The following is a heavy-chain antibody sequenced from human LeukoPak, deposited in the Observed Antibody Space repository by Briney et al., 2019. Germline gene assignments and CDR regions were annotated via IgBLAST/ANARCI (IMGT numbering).Heavy chain of an antibody. Sequence: ASVKVSCKASGYTFTSYAMHWVRQAPGQRLEWMGWINAGNGNTKYSQKFQGRVTITRDTSASTAYMELSSLRSEDTAVYYCAREVVIAAAGKHDAFDIWGQGTMVTVSS. D-gene: IGHD6-13*01. J-gene: IGHJ3*02. CDR2: INAGNGNT. V-gene: IGHV1-3*01. CDR3: AREVVIAAAGKHDAFDI. CDR1: GYTFTSYA.